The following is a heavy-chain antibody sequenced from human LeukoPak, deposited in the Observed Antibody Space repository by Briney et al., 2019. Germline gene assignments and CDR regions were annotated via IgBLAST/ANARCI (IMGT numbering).Heavy chain of an antibody. J-gene: IGHJ5*02. D-gene: IGHD1-26*01. CDR1: GFTFSSYA. CDR2: VSDSGGAT. V-gene: IGHV3-23*01. Sequence: GGSLRLSCAASGFTFSSYAMSWVRQAPGKGLEWVSGVSDSGGATYYADSVQGRFTISRDNSKNTLYLQMNSLRAEDTAAYFCAQNQWELLAWGQGTLVTVSS. CDR3: AQNQWELLA.